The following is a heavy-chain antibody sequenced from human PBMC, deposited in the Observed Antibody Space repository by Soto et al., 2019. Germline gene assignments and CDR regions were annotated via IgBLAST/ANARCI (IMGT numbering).Heavy chain of an antibody. CDR2: IDTYGSAT. Sequence: EGSLRLSCAASGFTFSSYWMHWVRQAPGKGLVWVSRIDTYGSATRYADSVKGRFTISRDNAKNTLYLQMSTLRAEDTAVYYCARVLKSSGWDNDVFDIWGQGTMVTVSS. V-gene: IGHV3-74*01. CDR3: ARVLKSSGWDNDVFDI. D-gene: IGHD6-19*01. CDR1: GFTFSSYW. J-gene: IGHJ3*02.